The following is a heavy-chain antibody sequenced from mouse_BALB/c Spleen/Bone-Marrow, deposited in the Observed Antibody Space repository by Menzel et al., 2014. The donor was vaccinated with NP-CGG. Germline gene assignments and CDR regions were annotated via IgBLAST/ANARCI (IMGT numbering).Heavy chain of an antibody. CDR2: IISGSSTI. V-gene: IGHV5-17*02. CDR1: GFTFSSFG. CDR3: VRSGSSSGYFDY. J-gene: IGHJ2*01. Sequence: EVHRVESGGGLVQPGGSRKLSCAASGFTFSSFGMHWVRQAPEKGLEWVAYIISGSSTIYYGDTVMGRFTISRDNPKNTLFLQMTSLRSEDTATYYCVRSGSSSGYFDYWGQGTTLTVSS. D-gene: IGHD1-1*01.